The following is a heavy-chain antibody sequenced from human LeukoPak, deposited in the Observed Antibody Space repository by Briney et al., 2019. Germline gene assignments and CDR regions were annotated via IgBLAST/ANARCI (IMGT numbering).Heavy chain of an antibody. CDR2: LSGSGDST. CDR1: GFTFSCYT. D-gene: IGHD5-18*01. V-gene: IGHV3-23*01. J-gene: IGHJ4*02. Sequence: PGGSLRLSCAASGFTFSCYTMSWVRQAPGKGPEWVSALSGSGDSTYHADSVKGRFTISRDNSKNTLYLQMNSLRAEDTAVYYCASGGRHSFGSFDYWGQGTLVTVSS. CDR3: ASGGRHSFGSFDY.